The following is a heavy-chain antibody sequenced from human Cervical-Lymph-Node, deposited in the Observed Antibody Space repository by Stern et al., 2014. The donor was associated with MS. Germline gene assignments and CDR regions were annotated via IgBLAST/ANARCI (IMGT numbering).Heavy chain of an antibody. J-gene: IGHJ4*02. D-gene: IGHD1-1*01. V-gene: IGHV1-69*01. CDR2: IIPIFGTA. Sequence: VQLVESGAEVKKPGSSVKVSCKASGGTFSSYAISWVRQAPGQGLEWMGGIIPIFGTANYAQKFQGRVTITADESTSTAYMELSSLRSEDTAVYYCARRDRGNWNEPYYFDYWGQGTLVTVSS. CDR1: GGTFSSYA. CDR3: ARRDRGNWNEPYYFDY.